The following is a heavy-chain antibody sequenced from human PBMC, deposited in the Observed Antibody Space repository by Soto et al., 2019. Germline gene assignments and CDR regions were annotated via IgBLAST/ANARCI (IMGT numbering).Heavy chain of an antibody. D-gene: IGHD6-6*01. CDR3: ARHRPSSIAARPIPSWFDP. CDR2: IYYSGST. Sequence: PSETLSLTCTVSGGSISSSSYYWGWIRQPPGKGLEWIGSIYYSGSTYYNPSLKSRVTISVDTSKNQFSLKLSSVTAADTAVYYCARHRPSSIAARPIPSWFDPWGQGTLVTVSS. CDR1: GGSISSSSYY. J-gene: IGHJ5*02. V-gene: IGHV4-39*01.